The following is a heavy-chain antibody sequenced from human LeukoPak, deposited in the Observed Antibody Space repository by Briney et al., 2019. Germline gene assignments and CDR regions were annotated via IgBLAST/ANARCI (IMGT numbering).Heavy chain of an antibody. D-gene: IGHD6-13*01. Sequence: SQTLSLTCTVSGGSISSGSYFWSWIRQPTGKGLEWIGRIYSSGSTNYNPSLKSRVTISVDTSKNQFSLNLSSVTAADTAVYYCASRIATAGAFDIWGQGTMVTVSS. CDR3: ASRIATAGAFDI. J-gene: IGHJ3*02. V-gene: IGHV4-61*02. CDR2: IYSSGST. CDR1: GGSISSGSYF.